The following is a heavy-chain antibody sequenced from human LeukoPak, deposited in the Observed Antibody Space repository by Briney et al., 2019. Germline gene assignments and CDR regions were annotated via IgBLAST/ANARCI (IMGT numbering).Heavy chain of an antibody. CDR3: ARDRYYDSSGYYYTGPFDY. V-gene: IGHV3-30-3*01. CDR2: ISYDGSNK. CDR1: GFTFSSYA. D-gene: IGHD3-22*01. Sequence: PGRSLRLSCAASGFTFSSYAMHWVRQAPGKGLEWVAVISYDGSNKYYADSVKGRFTISRDNSKNTLYLQMNSLRAEDTAVYYCARDRYYDSSGYYYTGPFDYWGQGTLVTVSS. J-gene: IGHJ4*02.